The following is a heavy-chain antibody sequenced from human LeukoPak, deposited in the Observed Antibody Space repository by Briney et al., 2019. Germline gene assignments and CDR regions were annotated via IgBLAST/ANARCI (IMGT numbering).Heavy chain of an antibody. J-gene: IGHJ4*02. CDR1: GGSISGSSYY. Sequence: SETLSLTCTVSGGSISGSSYYWGWIRQPPGKGLEWIGSIYYSGSTYYNPSLKSRVTISVDTSKNQFSLKLNSVTATDTAIYYCQSRFLEWLLDYWGQGTLVTVSS. D-gene: IGHD3-3*01. CDR2: IYYSGST. CDR3: QSRFLEWLLDY. V-gene: IGHV4-39*01.